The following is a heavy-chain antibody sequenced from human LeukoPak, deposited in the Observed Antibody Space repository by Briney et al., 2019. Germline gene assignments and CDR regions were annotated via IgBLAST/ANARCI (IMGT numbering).Heavy chain of an antibody. CDR1: GFTVSSNY. CDR3: AKAEKRTSLTTVTRGYMDV. J-gene: IGHJ6*03. Sequence: GGSLRLSCGASGFTVSSNYMTWVRQAPGKGLEWVSAFSGGGGRTYYADSVKGRFTISRDNSKNTLYLQMNSLGAEDTAVYYCAKAEKRTSLTTVTRGYMDVWGKGTTVIVSS. CDR2: FSGGGGRT. D-gene: IGHD4-17*01. V-gene: IGHV3-23*01.